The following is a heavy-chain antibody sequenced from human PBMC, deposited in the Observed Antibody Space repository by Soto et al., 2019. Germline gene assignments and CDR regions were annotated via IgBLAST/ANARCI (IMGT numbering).Heavy chain of an antibody. CDR2: ISYDGRKI. CDR1: EFTFSSFA. D-gene: IGHD6-19*01. V-gene: IGHV3-30*04. Sequence: GGSLRLSCAASEFTFSSFAMNWVRQAPGKGLECVAVISYDGRKIYYADSVKGRFTVSRDNSKNTVHLQMNSLRAEDTAVYYCAKTIEQGLVRQALDIWGQETMVTISS. CDR3: AKTIEQGLVRQALDI. J-gene: IGHJ3*02.